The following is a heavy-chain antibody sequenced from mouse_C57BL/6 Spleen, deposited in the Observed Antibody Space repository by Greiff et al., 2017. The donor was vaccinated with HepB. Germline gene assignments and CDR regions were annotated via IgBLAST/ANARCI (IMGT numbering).Heavy chain of an antibody. J-gene: IGHJ2*01. CDR3: ARRGGVTLYYFDY. Sequence: VQLQQSGAELARPGASVKLSCKASGYTFTSYGISWVKQRTGQGLEWIGEIYPRSGNTYFNEKFKGKATLTADKSSSTAYMELRSLTSEDSAVYFCARRGGVTLYYFDYWGQGTTLTVSS. CDR1: GYTFTSYG. V-gene: IGHV1-81*01. D-gene: IGHD2-1*01. CDR2: IYPRSGNT.